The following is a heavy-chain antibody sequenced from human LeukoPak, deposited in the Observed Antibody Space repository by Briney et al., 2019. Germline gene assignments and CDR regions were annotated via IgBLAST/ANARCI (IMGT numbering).Heavy chain of an antibody. CDR2: ISAYNGNT. D-gene: IGHD3-10*01. J-gene: IGHJ4*02. CDR3: ARGGYYGSGGSRRYSDY. CDR1: GYTFTSYG. Sequence: ASVKVSCKASGYTFTSYGISWVRRAPGQGLEWMGWISAYNGNTNYAQKLQGRVTKTTDTSTSTAYMELRSLRSDDTTVYYCARGGYYGSGGSRRYSDYWGQGTLVTVSS. V-gene: IGHV1-18*01.